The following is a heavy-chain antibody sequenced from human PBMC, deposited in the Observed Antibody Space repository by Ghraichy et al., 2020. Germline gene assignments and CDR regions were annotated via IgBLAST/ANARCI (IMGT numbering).Heavy chain of an antibody. CDR2: IYHSGST. J-gene: IGHJ4*02. D-gene: IGHD4-11*01. Sequence: SETLSLTCVVSGYSISSGHYWGWIRQPPGKGLEWIGSIYHSGSTYYNPSLKSRVTISIDTSKNKFSLKLSSVTAGDTAVYYCATNSGGDSNLFDYWGQGALVTVSS. CDR1: GYSISSGHY. CDR3: ATNSGGDSNLFDY. V-gene: IGHV4-38-2*01.